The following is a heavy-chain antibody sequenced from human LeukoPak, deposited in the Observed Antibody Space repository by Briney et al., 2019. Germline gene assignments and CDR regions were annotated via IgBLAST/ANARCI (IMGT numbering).Heavy chain of an antibody. CDR2: IIPIFGTA. Sequence: SVKVSCKASGGTFSSYAISWVRQAPGQGLEWMGGIIPIFGTANYAQKFQGRVTITADESTSTAYMELSSLRSEDTAVYYCARRGDRIAAAGYYFDYWGQGTLVTVSS. CDR3: ARRGDRIAAAGYYFDY. CDR1: GGTFSSYA. V-gene: IGHV1-69*13. D-gene: IGHD6-13*01. J-gene: IGHJ4*02.